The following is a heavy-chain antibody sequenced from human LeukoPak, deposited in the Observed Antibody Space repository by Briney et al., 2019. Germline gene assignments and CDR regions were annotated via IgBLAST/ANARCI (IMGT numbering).Heavy chain of an antibody. Sequence: SETLSLTCTVSGGSISYYYWSWIRQPPGKGLEWIGYIYYSGSTNYNPSLKSRVTISVDTSKNQFSLKLSSVTAADTAVYYCARHALGSGSYQPFDYWGQGTLATVSS. CDR1: GGSISYYY. J-gene: IGHJ4*02. CDR3: ARHALGSGSYQPFDY. D-gene: IGHD1-26*01. V-gene: IGHV4-59*08. CDR2: IYYSGST.